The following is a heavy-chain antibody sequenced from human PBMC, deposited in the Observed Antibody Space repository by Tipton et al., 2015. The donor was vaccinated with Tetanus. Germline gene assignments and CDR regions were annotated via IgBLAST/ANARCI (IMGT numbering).Heavy chain of an antibody. CDR3: ARGNRGSSWYF. CDR1: GVSIRSSTYF. D-gene: IGHD6-13*01. J-gene: IGHJ4*02. Sequence: TLSLTCAVSGVSIRSSTYFWGWIRQPPGKGLEWIGHIFYTGSSHYNPSFESRVTISVDTSKNQFSLNLSSVTAADTAVYFCARGNRGSSWYFWGQGTLVAVSS. CDR2: IFYTGSS. V-gene: IGHV4-39*01.